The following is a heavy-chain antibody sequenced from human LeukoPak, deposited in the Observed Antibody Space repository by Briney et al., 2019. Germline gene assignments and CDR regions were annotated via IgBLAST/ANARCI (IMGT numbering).Heavy chain of an antibody. Sequence: SETLSLTCTVSGGSVSSGSYYWSWIRQPPGXXXXXXXXIYYSGSTNYNXXXXXRVTXSVDTSKNQFSLKLSSVTAADTAVYYCARGGGWLQLGTYYFDYWGQGTLVTVSS. CDR1: GGSVSSGSYY. CDR2: IYYSGST. CDR3: ARGGGWLQLGTYYFDY. J-gene: IGHJ4*02. D-gene: IGHD5-24*01. V-gene: IGHV4-61*01.